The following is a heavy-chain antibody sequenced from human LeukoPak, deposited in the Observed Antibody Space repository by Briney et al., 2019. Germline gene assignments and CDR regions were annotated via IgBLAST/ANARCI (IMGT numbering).Heavy chain of an antibody. V-gene: IGHV1-8*01. D-gene: IGHD6-13*01. CDR2: MNPNSANT. J-gene: IGHJ4*02. Sequence: GSVKVSCKASGYTFTSYDINWVRQATGQGLDWMGWMNPNSANTGYAQKFQGRVTKTRNTSISTDYMGLSSLRTEDSAVSYCARGPRESSNSDSWGQGTLVTVSS. CDR3: ARGPRESSNSDS. CDR1: GYTFTSYD.